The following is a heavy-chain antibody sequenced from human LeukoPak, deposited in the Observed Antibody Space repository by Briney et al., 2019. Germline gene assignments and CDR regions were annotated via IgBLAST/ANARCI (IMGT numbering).Heavy chain of an antibody. CDR3: AKDVVENDY. V-gene: IGHV3-48*03. CDR2: ISSSGSTI. J-gene: IGHJ4*02. Sequence: PGGSLRLSCAASGFTFSSYEMNWVRQAPGKGLEWVSYISSSGSTIYYADSVKGRFTISRDNSKNTLYLQMNSLRAEDTAVYYCAKDVVENDYWGQGTLVTVSS. CDR1: GFTFSSYE. D-gene: IGHD2-15*01.